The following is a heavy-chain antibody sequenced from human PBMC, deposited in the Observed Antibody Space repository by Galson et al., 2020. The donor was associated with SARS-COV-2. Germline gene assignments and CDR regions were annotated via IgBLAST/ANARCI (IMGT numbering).Heavy chain of an antibody. D-gene: IGHD6-13*01. CDR3: ARGSVYSSTWSYPRGVYYYYMDV. Sequence: ASVKVSCKASGYTLTNHDIAWVRQAPGQGLEWMGWISAYNGNTKYAQQLQGRVAMTTDTSTSTAYMELRSLRSDATAVYFCARGSVYSSTWSYPRGVYYYYMDVWGKGTTVTVSS. CDR1: GYTLTNHD. CDR2: ISAYNGNT. J-gene: IGHJ6*03. V-gene: IGHV1-18*01.